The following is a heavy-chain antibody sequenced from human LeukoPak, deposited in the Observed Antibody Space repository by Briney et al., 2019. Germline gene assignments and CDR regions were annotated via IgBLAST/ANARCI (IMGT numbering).Heavy chain of an antibody. CDR1: GFTFSSYS. Sequence: GGSLRLSCAASGFTFSSYSMNWVRQAPGKGPEWVSSISSSSSYIYYADSVKGRFTISRDNAKNSLYLQMNSLRAEDTAVYYCARVGTYCSSTSCYPQTDYWGQGTLVTVSS. D-gene: IGHD2-2*01. V-gene: IGHV3-21*01. CDR3: ARVGTYCSSTSCYPQTDY. J-gene: IGHJ4*02. CDR2: ISSSSSYI.